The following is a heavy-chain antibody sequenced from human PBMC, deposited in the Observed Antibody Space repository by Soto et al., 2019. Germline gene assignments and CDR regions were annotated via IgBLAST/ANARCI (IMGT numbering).Heavy chain of an antibody. D-gene: IGHD3-3*01. CDR1: GYTFTSYY. J-gene: IGHJ6*03. CDR2: INPSNGNT. Sequence: ASVKVSCKASGYTFTSYYMHWVRQAPGQGLEWMGIINPSNGNTSYSQKFQGRVTMTRDTSTSTVYMELSSLRSEDTAVYYCARGNDFWSGYSDYYYYYMDVWGKGTTVTVSS. V-gene: IGHV1-46*01. CDR3: ARGNDFWSGYSDYYYYYMDV.